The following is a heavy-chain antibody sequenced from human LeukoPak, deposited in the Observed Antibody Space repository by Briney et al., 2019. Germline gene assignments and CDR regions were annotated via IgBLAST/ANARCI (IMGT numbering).Heavy chain of an antibody. D-gene: IGHD1-26*01. J-gene: IGHJ4*02. V-gene: IGHV3-48*04. CDR2: ISSSSSTI. CDR3: ARDRGGSYSAIDY. CDR1: GSTFSSYS. Sequence: PGGSLRLSCAASGSTFSSYSMNWVRQAPGKGPEWVSFISSSSSTIYYADSVKGRFTISRDNAKNSLYLQMNSLRAEDTAVYYCARDRGGSYSAIDYWGQGTLVTVSS.